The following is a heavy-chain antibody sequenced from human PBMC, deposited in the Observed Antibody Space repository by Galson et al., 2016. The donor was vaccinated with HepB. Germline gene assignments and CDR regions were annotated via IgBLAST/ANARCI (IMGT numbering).Heavy chain of an antibody. Sequence: SVKVPCKASGGTLSYVVSWVRQAPGQGLEWMGRIIPDLGFTNYAQKFQGRLTITADKSSRTAYMELRTLRFEDTAVYYCARDLREYSEYERADFWGQGTLVTVSS. J-gene: IGHJ4*02. CDR1: GGTLSYV. D-gene: IGHD5-12*01. V-gene: IGHV1-69*04. CDR3: ARDLREYSEYERADF. CDR2: IIPDLGFT.